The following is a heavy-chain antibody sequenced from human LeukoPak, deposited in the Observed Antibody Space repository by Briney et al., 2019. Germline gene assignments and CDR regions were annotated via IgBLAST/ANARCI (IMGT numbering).Heavy chain of an antibody. D-gene: IGHD4-17*01. CDR1: GGTFSSYT. CDR3: ARVDGHQGAYGDYPLGY. Sequence: SVKVSCKASGGTFSSYTISWVRQAPGQGLEWMGGIIPIFGTANYAQKFQGRVTITTDESTSTAYMELSSLRSEDTAVYYCARVDGHQGAYGDYPLGYWGQGTLVTVSS. V-gene: IGHV1-69*05. J-gene: IGHJ4*02. CDR2: IIPIFGTA.